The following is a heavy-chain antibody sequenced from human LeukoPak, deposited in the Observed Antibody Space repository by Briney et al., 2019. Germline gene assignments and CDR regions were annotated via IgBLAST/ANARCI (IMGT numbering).Heavy chain of an antibody. D-gene: IGHD4-17*01. Sequence: GGSLRLSCTASGFTFRDPYMSWVRQAPGKGLEWVCRMRNDASGYNRDYSTSVKGRFTISRDDSKNSLFLQMNSLKTEDTAVYYCVRVRHGDSFDYWGQGTLVTHSS. CDR1: GFTFRDPY. CDR2: MRNDASGYNR. J-gene: IGHJ4*02. V-gene: IGHV3-72*01. CDR3: VRVRHGDSFDY.